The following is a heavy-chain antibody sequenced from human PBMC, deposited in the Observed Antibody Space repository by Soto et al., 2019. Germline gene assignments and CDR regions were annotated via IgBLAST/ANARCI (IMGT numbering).Heavy chain of an antibody. J-gene: IGHJ6*02. D-gene: IGHD5-18*01. CDR3: ARANEPSRYSYGPQDYYYYYGMDV. Sequence: GASVKVSCKASGYTFTSYYMHWVRQAPGQGLEWMGIINPSGGSTSYAQKFQGRVTMTRDTSTSTVYMELSSLRSEDTAVYYCARANEPSRYSYGPQDYYYYYGMDVWGQGTTVTVS. CDR2: INPSGGST. V-gene: IGHV1-46*01. CDR1: GYTFTSYY.